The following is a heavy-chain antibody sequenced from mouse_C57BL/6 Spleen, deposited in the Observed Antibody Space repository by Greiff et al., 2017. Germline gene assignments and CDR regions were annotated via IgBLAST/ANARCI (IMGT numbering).Heavy chain of an antibody. CDR1: GYSITSGYY. CDR3: ASDMVTTGGYYFDY. J-gene: IGHJ2*01. V-gene: IGHV3-6*01. Sequence: DVQLQESGPGLVKPSQSLSLTCSVTGYSITSGYYWNWIRQFPGNKLEWMGYISYDGSNNYNPSLKNRISITRDTSKNQFFLKLNSVTTEDTATYYCASDMVTTGGYYFDYWGQGTTLTVSS. D-gene: IGHD2-2*01. CDR2: ISYDGSN.